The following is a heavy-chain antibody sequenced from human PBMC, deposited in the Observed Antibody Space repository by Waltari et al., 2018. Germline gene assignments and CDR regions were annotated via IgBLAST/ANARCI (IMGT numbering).Heavy chain of an antibody. CDR1: GFTFSSYA. CDR3: ANLPSLDFWSGDYCYYGMDV. J-gene: IGHJ6*02. V-gene: IGHV3-23*04. CDR2: ISGSGGST. D-gene: IGHD3-3*01. Sequence: EVQLVESGGGLVQPGGSLRLSCAASGFTFSSYALSWVRQAPGTGVGWVSAISGSGGSTYYADSVKGRFTISRDNSKNTLYLQMNSLRAEDTAVYYCANLPSLDFWSGDYCYYGMDVWGQGTTVTVSS.